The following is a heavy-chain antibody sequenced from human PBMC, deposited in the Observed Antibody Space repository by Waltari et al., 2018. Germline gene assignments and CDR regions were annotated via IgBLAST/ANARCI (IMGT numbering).Heavy chain of an antibody. V-gene: IGHV1-2*02. Sequence: QVQLVQSGAEVKKPGASVKVSCKASGYTFTGYYMHWVRQAPGQGLAWMGWINPNRGGTNYAQKFQGRVTMTRDTSISTAYMELSRLRSDDTAVYYCARDGAGYSSSWRTMYNWFDPWGQGTLVTVSS. CDR2: INPNRGGT. J-gene: IGHJ5*02. CDR1: GYTFTGYY. CDR3: ARDGAGYSSSWRTMYNWFDP. D-gene: IGHD6-13*01.